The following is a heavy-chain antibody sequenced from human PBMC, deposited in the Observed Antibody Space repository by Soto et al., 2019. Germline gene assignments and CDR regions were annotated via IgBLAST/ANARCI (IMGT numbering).Heavy chain of an antibody. D-gene: IGHD6-13*01. CDR2: MNPNSGNT. V-gene: IGHV1-8*01. J-gene: IGHJ4*02. CDR3: ARGRTAIAAAALDY. CDR1: GYTFTSYD. Sequence: ASVKVSCKASGYTFTSYDINWVRQATGQGLEWMGWMNPNSGNTGYAQKFQGRVTMTRNTSISTAYMELSSLRSEDTAVYYCARGRTAIAAAALDYWGQGTLVTVSS.